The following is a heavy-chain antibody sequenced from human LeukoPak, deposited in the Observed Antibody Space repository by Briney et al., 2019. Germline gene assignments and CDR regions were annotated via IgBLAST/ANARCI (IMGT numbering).Heavy chain of an antibody. V-gene: IGHV3-23*01. Sequence: GGSLRLSCAASGFTFSSYWMTWVRQAPGRGLEWVSSIRPSGDNTYYGDSVKGHFTISRDNSKNTVYLQMNNMRVDDTAIYYCARVAGWHWFDPWGQGTLVTVSS. CDR1: GFTFSSYW. D-gene: IGHD6-19*01. CDR2: IRPSGDNT. CDR3: ARVAGWHWFDP. J-gene: IGHJ5*02.